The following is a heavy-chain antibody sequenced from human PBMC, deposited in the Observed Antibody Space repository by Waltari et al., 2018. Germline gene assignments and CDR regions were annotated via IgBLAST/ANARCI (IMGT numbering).Heavy chain of an antibody. D-gene: IGHD2-2*01. CDR3: ARRGCSSTSCRSGFDP. V-gene: IGHV4-4*02. CDR1: GGYISSSNW. J-gene: IGHJ5*02. Sequence: QVQLQESGPGLVKPSGTLSLTCAVSGGYISSSNWWSWVRPPPGKGLEWMGEIYHSGSTNYNPSLKSRVTISVDKSKNQFSLKLSSVTAADTAVYYCARRGCSSTSCRSGFDPWGQGTLVTVSS. CDR2: IYHSGST.